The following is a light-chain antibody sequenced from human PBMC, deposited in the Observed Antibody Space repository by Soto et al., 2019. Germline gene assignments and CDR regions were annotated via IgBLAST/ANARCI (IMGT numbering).Light chain of an antibody. V-gene: IGKV1-5*03. CDR2: KAS. CDR3: QQYDSYST. J-gene: IGKJ4*02. CDR1: QSISSW. Sequence: DIQMTQFPSTLSVSIGDRVTITCRASQSISSWLAWYQQKPGKAPNLLINKASSLASGVPSRFSGSGFGTEFTLTISSLQPDDIATYYCQQYDSYSTFGGGTKVEIK.